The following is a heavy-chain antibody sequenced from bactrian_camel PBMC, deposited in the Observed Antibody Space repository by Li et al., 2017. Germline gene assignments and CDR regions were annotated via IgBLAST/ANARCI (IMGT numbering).Heavy chain of an antibody. V-gene: IGHV3S55*01. CDR2: VSLDGDT. CDR1: GLTFSDSP. Sequence: VQLVESGGGSVDVGGSLRLSCTASGLTFSDSPWGWYRWNRQPPGTGNRCERVSTVSLDGDTYYADSVKGRFTISRDNAKNTLYLQMNSLKIEDSAVYYCATGYKYWHPYWGQGTQVTVS. CDR3: ATGYKYWHPY. D-gene: IGHD5*01. J-gene: IGHJ4*01.